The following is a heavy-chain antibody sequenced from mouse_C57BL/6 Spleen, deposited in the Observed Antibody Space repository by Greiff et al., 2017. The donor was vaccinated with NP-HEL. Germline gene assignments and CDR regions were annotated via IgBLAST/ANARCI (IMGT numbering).Heavy chain of an antibody. V-gene: IGHV1-50*01. Sequence: QVQLKQPGAELVKPGASVKLSCKASGYTFTSYWMQWVKQRPGQGLEWIGEIDPSDSYTNYNQKFKGKATLTVDTSSSTAYMQLSSLTSEDSAVYYWARSGLRARDYWGQGTSVTVSS. CDR3: ARSGLRARDY. D-gene: IGHD3-1*01. CDR1: GYTFTSYW. CDR2: IDPSDSYT. J-gene: IGHJ4*01.